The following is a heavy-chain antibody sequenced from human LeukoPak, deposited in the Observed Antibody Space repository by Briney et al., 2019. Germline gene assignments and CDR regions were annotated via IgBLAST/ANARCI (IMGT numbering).Heavy chain of an antibody. CDR3: ATYRQVLLPFES. J-gene: IGHJ4*02. CDR2: IFPSGGEL. D-gene: IGHD2-8*02. Sequence: PGGSLRLSCAASGFTFSTFAMIWVRQPPGKGLEWVSSIFPSGGELHYADSVRGRFTISRANSKSTLSLQMNSLRAEDTAIYYCATYRQVLLPFESWGQGTLVTVSS. V-gene: IGHV3-23*01. CDR1: GFTFSTFA.